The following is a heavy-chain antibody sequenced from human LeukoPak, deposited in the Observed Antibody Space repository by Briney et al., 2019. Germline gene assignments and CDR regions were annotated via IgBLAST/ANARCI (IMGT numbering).Heavy chain of an antibody. Sequence: GGSLRLSCAASGFTFSNYAMSWVRQAPGKGLEWVAFIRYDGSNKYYADSVKGRFTISRDNSKNTLYLQMNSLRAEDTAVYYCAKDWDMVPDYWGQGTLVTVSS. CDR2: IRYDGSNK. D-gene: IGHD2-15*01. CDR1: GFTFSNYA. CDR3: AKDWDMVPDY. V-gene: IGHV3-30*02. J-gene: IGHJ4*02.